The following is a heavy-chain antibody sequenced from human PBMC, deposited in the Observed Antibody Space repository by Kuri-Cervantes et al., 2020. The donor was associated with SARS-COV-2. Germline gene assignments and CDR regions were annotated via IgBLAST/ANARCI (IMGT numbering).Heavy chain of an antibody. CDR2: FDPEDGET. J-gene: IGHJ4*02. CDR3: AKGTYDFWSGWPFDY. V-gene: IGHV1-24*01. D-gene: IGHD3-3*01. CDR1: GYTLTELS. Sequence: ASVKVSCKVSGYTLTELSMHWVRQAPGKGLEWMGGFDPEDGETIYAQKFQGRVTMTEDTSTDTAYMELSSLRSEDTAVYYCAKGTYDFWSGWPFDYWGQGTLVTVSS.